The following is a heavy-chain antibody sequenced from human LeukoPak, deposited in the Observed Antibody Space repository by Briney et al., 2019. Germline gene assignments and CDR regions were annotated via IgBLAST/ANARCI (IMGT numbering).Heavy chain of an antibody. V-gene: IGHV4-59*11. Sequence: PSETLSLTCTVSGDSISSHYWSWIRQPPGKGLEWIGYIYYSGSTTYNPSLTSRVTMSVDMSKNQFSLKLSSVTAADTAIYYCASVRYCSGGSCYSSFDYWGQGALVTVPS. CDR3: ASVRYCSGGSCYSSFDY. CDR1: GDSISSHY. J-gene: IGHJ4*02. CDR2: IYYSGST. D-gene: IGHD2-15*01.